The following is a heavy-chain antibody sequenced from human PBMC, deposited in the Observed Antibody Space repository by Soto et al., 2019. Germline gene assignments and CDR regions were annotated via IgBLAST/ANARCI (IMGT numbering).Heavy chain of an antibody. CDR1: GGSIATSSYF. Sequence: PSETLSLTCTVSGGSIATSSYFWAWIRRPPGKGLEWIGSIDYRGTIYNNPSLKSRVTISVDTSKNHFSLKLDSVTAADTALYYCSRRAPEGFDPWGQEPWSPSPQ. V-gene: IGHV4-39*02. J-gene: IGHJ5*02. CDR2: IDYRGTI. CDR3: SRRAPEGFDP.